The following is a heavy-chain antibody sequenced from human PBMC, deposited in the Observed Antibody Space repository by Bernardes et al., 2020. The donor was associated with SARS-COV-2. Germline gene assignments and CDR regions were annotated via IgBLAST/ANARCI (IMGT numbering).Heavy chain of an antibody. J-gene: IGHJ4*02. V-gene: IGHV3-74*01. CDR1: GFTFSSSW. CDR2: INPDGSST. D-gene: IGHD1-1*01. CDR3: VKGTSAWKGVDY. Sequence: GGSLRLSCATSGFTFSSSWMHWVRQVPGKGLVWVSEINPDGSSTKYAASVRGRFTMSRDNAMNTLYLEMNGLGAEDTAVYFCVKGTSAWKGVDYWGRGTLVNVSS.